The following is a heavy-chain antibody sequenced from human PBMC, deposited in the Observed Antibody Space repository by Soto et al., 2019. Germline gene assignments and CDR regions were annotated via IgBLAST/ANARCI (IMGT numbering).Heavy chain of an antibody. CDR1: GGTFSRYA. D-gene: IGHD6-13*01. CDR3: ARASLHGSSWYFWFDP. CDR2: IIPMFVTT. J-gene: IGHJ5*01. V-gene: IGHV1-69*01. Sequence: QAQLVQSWAEVMKPGSSVKVSCKASGGTFSRYAINWVRQAPGQGLEWMGGIIPMFVTTNYAQKFKGRVTITAEESTSTVYMELNSLRSADAAVYYCARASLHGSSWYFWFDPWCQGTLVTVSS.